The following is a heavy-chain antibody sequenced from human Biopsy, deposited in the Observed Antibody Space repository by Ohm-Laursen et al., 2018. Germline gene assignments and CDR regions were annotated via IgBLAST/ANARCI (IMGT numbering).Heavy chain of an antibody. CDR2: FVPENGKT. J-gene: IGHJ4*02. D-gene: IGHD1-1*01. CDR3: AADINVWNVNY. V-gene: IGHV1-24*01. Sequence: ASVKVSCKVYGYTLIALSMHWVRQAPGRGLEWMGGFVPENGKTIYAQKFQGRITMPEDTSTDTAYMELTSLRSEDTAVYYCAADINVWNVNYWGQGTQVTVSS. CDR1: GYTLIALS.